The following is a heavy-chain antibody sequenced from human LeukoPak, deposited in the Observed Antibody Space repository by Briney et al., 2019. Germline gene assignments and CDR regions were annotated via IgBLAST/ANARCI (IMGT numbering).Heavy chain of an antibody. Sequence: SETLSLTCAVYGGSFSSYYWSWIRQPPGKGLEWIGYIYYSGTTNYNPSLESRVTISVDTSKNQFSLKLSSVTAADTAVYYCARGVYIAAAQYAYWGQGTLVTVSS. CDR3: ARGVYIAAAQYAY. J-gene: IGHJ4*02. D-gene: IGHD6-13*01. CDR1: GGSFSSYY. V-gene: IGHV4-59*01. CDR2: IYYSGTT.